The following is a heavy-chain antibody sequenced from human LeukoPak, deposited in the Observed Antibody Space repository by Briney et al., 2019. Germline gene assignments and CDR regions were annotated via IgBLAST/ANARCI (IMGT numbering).Heavy chain of an antibody. Sequence: SETLSLTCAAYGGSFSGYYWSWIRQPPGKGLEWIGEINHSGSTNYNPSLKSRVTISVDTSKNQFSLKLSSVTAADTAVYYCARAPRTGVAARRRGAFDIWGQGTMVTVSS. CDR1: GGSFSGYY. CDR2: INHSGST. D-gene: IGHD6-6*01. V-gene: IGHV4-34*01. J-gene: IGHJ3*02. CDR3: ARAPRTGVAARRRGAFDI.